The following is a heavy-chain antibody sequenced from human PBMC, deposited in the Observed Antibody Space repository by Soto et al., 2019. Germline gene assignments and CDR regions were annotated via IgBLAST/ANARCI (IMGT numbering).Heavy chain of an antibody. J-gene: IGHJ6*02. CDR3: AKGPRAPPPHDYGMDV. CDR2: ISGSGDTT. CDR1: RLTFSSYA. V-gene: IGHV3-23*01. Sequence: GGSLRLSCVISRLTFSSYALNWVRQAPGEGLEWVSSISGSGDTTYYADSVKGRFTISRDNSKNTLYLQMNSLRAEDTAVYYCAKGPRAPPPHDYGMDVWGQGTTVTVSS.